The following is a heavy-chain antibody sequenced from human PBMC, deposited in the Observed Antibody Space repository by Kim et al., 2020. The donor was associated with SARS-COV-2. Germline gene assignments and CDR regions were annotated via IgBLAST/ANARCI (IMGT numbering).Heavy chain of an antibody. CDR1: GFTFSSYA. Sequence: GGSLRLSCAASGFTFSSYAMSWVRQAPGKGLEWVSAISGSGGSTYYADSVKGRFTISRDNSKNTLYLQMNSLRAEDTAVYYCANPRGALDSSGYYSAGPSAHWGQGTLVTVSS. CDR3: ANPRGALDSSGYYSAGPSAH. J-gene: IGHJ4*02. CDR2: ISGSGGST. D-gene: IGHD3-22*01. V-gene: IGHV3-23*01.